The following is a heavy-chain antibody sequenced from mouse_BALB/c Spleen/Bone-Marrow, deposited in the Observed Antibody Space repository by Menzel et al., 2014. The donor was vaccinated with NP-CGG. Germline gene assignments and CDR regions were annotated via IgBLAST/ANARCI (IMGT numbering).Heavy chain of an antibody. V-gene: IGHV2-9*02. Sequence: VQLQQSGPGLVAPSQSLSITRTVSGFSLTSYGVHWVRQPPGKVLEWLGVIWAGGGTNYNSALMSRLSISKDNSKSQVFLKMNSLQTDDTAMYYCARGSYYEGAMDYWGQGTSVTVSS. CDR2: IWAGGGT. D-gene: IGHD1-1*01. CDR3: ARGSYYEGAMDY. CDR1: GFSLTSYG. J-gene: IGHJ4*01.